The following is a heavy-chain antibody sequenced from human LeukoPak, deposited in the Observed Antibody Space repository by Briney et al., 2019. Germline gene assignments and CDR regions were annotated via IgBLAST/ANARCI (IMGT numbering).Heavy chain of an antibody. J-gene: IGHJ5*02. Sequence: GGSLRLSCAASGFTFSSYEMNWVRQAPGKGLEWVSYITSSGSSIYYADSVRGRFTMFRDNAKNSLHLQMNSLRAEDTAVYYCARELGGFNWFDPWGEGTLVSVPS. CDR1: GFTFSSYE. CDR3: ARELGGFNWFDP. D-gene: IGHD3-16*01. V-gene: IGHV3-48*03. CDR2: ITSSGSSI.